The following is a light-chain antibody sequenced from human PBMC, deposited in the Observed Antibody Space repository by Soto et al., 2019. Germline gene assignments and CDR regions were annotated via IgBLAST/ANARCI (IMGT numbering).Light chain of an antibody. V-gene: IGKV3-11*01. J-gene: IGKJ5*01. Sequence: EIVMTQSAATLSLSSGERATLSCRASQSVSSYLAWYQQKPGQAPRLLIYDASNRATGIPARFCGSGSGTDFTLTISSLEPEDFAVYYCQQRSNWPIPFGQGTRLEIK. CDR1: QSVSSY. CDR2: DAS. CDR3: QQRSNWPIP.